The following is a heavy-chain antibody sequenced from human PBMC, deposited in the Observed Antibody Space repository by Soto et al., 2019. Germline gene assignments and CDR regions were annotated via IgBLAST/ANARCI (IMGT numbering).Heavy chain of an antibody. D-gene: IGHD6-19*01. V-gene: IGHV3-23*01. CDR3: AKDLGGWYGVGY. Sequence: GGSLRLSCAASGFPFSSYAMSWVRQAPGKGLEWVSAISGSGGSTYYADSVKGRFTISRDNSKNTLYLQMNSLRAEDTAVYYCAKDLGGWYGVGYWGQGTLVTVSS. CDR1: GFPFSSYA. CDR2: ISGSGGST. J-gene: IGHJ4*02.